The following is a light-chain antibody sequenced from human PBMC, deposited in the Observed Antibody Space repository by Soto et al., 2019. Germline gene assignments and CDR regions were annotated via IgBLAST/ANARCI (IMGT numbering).Light chain of an antibody. CDR2: KAS. J-gene: IGKJ1*01. V-gene: IGKV1-5*03. Sequence: IQMTQAPASLSASVGDRVTITWRASQSISTYLAWYQQKPGKAPKLLIYKASSLESGVPSRFSGSGSGAEFTLTISSLQPDDFATYYCQQYNTYSRTFGQGTKVDIK. CDR1: QSISTY. CDR3: QQYNTYSRT.